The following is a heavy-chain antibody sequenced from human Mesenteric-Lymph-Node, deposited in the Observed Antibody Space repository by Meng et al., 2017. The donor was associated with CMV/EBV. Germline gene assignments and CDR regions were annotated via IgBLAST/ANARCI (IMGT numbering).Heavy chain of an antibody. D-gene: IGHD1-1*01. CDR3: ARDQGGQLDY. CDR2: IYHSGST. V-gene: IGHV4-4*02. Sequence: SVVSGGSLTSIICWGWVRQPPGKGLVWIGEIYHSGSTHYNPSLKSRVTISVDKSKNQFSLNLSSVTAADTAVYYCARDQGGQLDYWGQGNLVTVSS. CDR1: GGSLTSIIC. J-gene: IGHJ4*02.